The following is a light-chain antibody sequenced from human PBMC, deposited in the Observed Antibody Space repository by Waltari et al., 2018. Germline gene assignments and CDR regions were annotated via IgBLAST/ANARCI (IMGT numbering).Light chain of an antibody. J-gene: IGLJ2*01. CDR1: RSELGSYNF. CDR3: ASYTSANTVL. Sequence: QSGLTQPASVSGSPGHSITIPCPGTRSELGSYNFFPWYQQHPGKAPKLGIFDVSRWPSGVAHRFSGSKSGNTASLTISGLQAEDEAAYYCASYTSANTVLFGGGTKVTVL. CDR2: DVS. V-gene: IGLV2-14*03.